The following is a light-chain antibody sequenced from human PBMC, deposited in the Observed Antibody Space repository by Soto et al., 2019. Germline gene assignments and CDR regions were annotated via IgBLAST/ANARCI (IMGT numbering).Light chain of an antibody. CDR3: QHYVERSPIT. CDR2: GAS. Sequence: EIVLTQSPGTLSLSPGKRATLSCRASQSVSSRLAWYQQKPGQAPRLLISGASSRATGIPDRFSGSGSGTDFTLTISRLEPEDFALYYCQHYVERSPITFGQGTRLEIK. J-gene: IGKJ5*01. CDR1: QSVSSR. V-gene: IGKV3-20*01.